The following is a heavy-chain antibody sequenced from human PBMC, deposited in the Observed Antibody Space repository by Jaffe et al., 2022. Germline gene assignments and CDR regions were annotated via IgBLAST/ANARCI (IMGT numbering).Heavy chain of an antibody. V-gene: IGHV3-48*03. CDR1: GFTFSSYE. CDR2: ISSSGSTI. J-gene: IGHJ4*02. Sequence: EVQLVESGGGLVQPGGSLRLSCAASGFTFSSYEMNWVRQAPGKGLEWVSYISSSGSTIYYADSVKGRFTISRDNAKNSLYLQMNSLRAEDTAVYYCARDGGWAAHFADYWGQGTLVTVSS. D-gene: IGHD6-19*01. CDR3: ARDGGWAAHFADY.